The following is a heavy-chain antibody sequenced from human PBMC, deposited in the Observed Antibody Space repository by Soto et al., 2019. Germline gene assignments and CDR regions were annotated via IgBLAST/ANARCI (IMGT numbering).Heavy chain of an antibody. CDR1: GFTFSSYG. CDR3: AKPVTTVPYDY. D-gene: IGHD4-17*01. J-gene: IGHJ4*02. Sequence: QVQLVESGGGVVQPGRSLRLSCAASGFTFSSYGMHWVRQAPGKGLEWVAVISYDGSNKYYADSVKGRFTISRDNSKNTLYLQMNSLRAEDTAVYYGAKPVTTVPYDYWGQGTLVTVSS. V-gene: IGHV3-30*18. CDR2: ISYDGSNK.